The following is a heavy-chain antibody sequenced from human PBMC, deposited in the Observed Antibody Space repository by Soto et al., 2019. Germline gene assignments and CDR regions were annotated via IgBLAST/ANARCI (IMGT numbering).Heavy chain of an antibody. Sequence: PGESLKISCQGSGYTFITYWIAWVRQMPGKGPEWVGSINPGDSDTRYSPSFQGQVTISADMSISTAYMQWSSLKASDTAMYYCARAYDSSGYYYDYWGQGTLVNVSS. CDR3: ARAYDSSGYYYDY. J-gene: IGHJ4*02. D-gene: IGHD3-22*01. CDR1: GYTFITYW. V-gene: IGHV5-51*01. CDR2: INPGDSDT.